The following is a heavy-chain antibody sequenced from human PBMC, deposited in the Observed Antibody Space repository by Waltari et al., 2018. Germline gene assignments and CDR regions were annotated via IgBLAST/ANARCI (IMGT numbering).Heavy chain of an antibody. CDR1: GGSLSSSSYY. J-gene: IGHJ4*02. Sequence: QLQLQESGPGLVKPSETLSLTCTVSGGSLSSSSYYWGWSRQPPGKGLEWIGSIYYSGSTYYNPSLKSRVTISVDTSKNQFSLKLSSVTAADTAVYYCARHGAAAGTDYFDYWGQGTLVTVSS. CDR3: ARHGAAAGTDYFDY. D-gene: IGHD6-13*01. CDR2: IYYSGST. V-gene: IGHV4-39*07.